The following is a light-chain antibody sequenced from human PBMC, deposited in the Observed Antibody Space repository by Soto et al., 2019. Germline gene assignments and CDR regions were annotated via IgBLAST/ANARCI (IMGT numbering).Light chain of an antibody. J-gene: IGKJ1*01. V-gene: IGKV3-20*01. CDR2: GAS. Sequence: EIVLTQSPASLSLSPGEIATLSFSASQSVSNNYLAWYQQKPGQAPRLLIYGASNRATGIPDRFSGSGSGTDFTLTISRLEPDDFAVYYCQQYGSSGTFGQGTKVDIK. CDR3: QQYGSSGT. CDR1: QSVSNNY.